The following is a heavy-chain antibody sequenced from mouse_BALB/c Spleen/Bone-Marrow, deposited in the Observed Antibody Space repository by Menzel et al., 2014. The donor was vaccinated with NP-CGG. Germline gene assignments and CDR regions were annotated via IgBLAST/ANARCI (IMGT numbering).Heavy chain of an antibody. CDR3: ARSAYSFDV. J-gene: IGHJ1*01. V-gene: IGHV1-12*01. CDR2: IYPGNGGT. D-gene: IGHD2-10*01. Sequence: QVQLKQSGAELVRSGASVKMSCKASGYTFTSYNMHWVKQTPGQGLEWIGYIYPGNGGTDYNQKFKGKATLTAGTSSNTAYMQISSLTSGDSAVYFCARSAYSFDVWGAGTTVTVSS. CDR1: GYTFTSYN.